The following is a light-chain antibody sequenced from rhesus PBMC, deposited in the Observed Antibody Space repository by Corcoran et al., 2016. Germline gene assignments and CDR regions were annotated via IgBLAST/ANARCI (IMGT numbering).Light chain of an antibody. J-gene: IGKJ1*01. CDR1: QSVSSS. Sequence: EIVMTQSPTTLSSSPGERATLSCRASQSVSSSLAWYQQKPGQAPKPLSKGASSRATGIPDRFSGSGSGTEFTLTISSLEPEDVGVYYCQQDYSWPRTFGQGTKVEIK. CDR2: GAS. V-gene: IGKV3-42*01. CDR3: QQDYSWPRT.